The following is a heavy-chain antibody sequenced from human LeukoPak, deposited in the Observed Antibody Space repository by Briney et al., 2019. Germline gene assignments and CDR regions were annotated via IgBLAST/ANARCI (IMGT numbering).Heavy chain of an antibody. J-gene: IGHJ4*02. CDR3: AKGLSGSCYSGADY. CDR1: GFTFSSYW. CDR2: IKQDGSEK. V-gene: IGHV3-7*03. D-gene: IGHD2-15*01. Sequence: PGGSLRLSCAASGFTFSSYWMSWVRQAPGKGLEWVANIKQDGSEKYYVDSVKGRFTISRDNSKNTLYLQMNSLRAEDTAVYYCAKGLSGSCYSGADYWGQGTLVTVSS.